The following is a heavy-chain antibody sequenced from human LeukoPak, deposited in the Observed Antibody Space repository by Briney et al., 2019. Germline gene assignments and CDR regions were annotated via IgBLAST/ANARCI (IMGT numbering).Heavy chain of an antibody. CDR2: INHSGST. V-gene: IGHV4-34*01. Sequence: GSLRLSCAASGFTFSNAWMSWVRQAPGKGLEWIGEINHSGSTNYNPSLKSRVTISVDTSKNQFSLKLSSVTAADTAVYYCARGPPIFGVARYYYYYMDVWGKGTTVTVSS. CDR3: ARGPPIFGVARYYYYYMDV. J-gene: IGHJ6*03. D-gene: IGHD3-3*01. CDR1: GFTFSNAW.